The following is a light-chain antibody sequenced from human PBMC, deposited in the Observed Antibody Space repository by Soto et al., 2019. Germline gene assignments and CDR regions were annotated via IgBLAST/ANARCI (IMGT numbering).Light chain of an antibody. J-gene: IGLJ1*01. CDR3: GSWDSSLSAYF. CDR2: DEK. CDR1: SSNIGGNS. V-gene: IGLV1-51*01. Sequence: QSVLTQPPSVSAAPGQKVTISCSGSSSNIGGNSVSWHQQLPGSATQLLMYDEKKRRSGIPGRCSGSNSGTSDTLGITGFQTGDEADYYCGSWDSSLSAYFFGTGTKATVL.